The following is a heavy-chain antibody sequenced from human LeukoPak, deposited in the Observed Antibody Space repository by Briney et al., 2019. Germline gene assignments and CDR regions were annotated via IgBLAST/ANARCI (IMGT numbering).Heavy chain of an antibody. CDR1: GGTLSSYA. V-gene: IGHV1-69*01. Sequence: SAKVSCKASGGTLSSYAISWVPPAPGQRLEWMGGIIPIFGTANYAQKFQGRVTITADESTSTAYMELSSLRSEDTAVYYCARWPEQGAEYFQHWGQGTLVTVSS. CDR2: IIPIFGTA. J-gene: IGHJ1*01. CDR3: ARWPEQGAEYFQH. D-gene: IGHD6-13*01.